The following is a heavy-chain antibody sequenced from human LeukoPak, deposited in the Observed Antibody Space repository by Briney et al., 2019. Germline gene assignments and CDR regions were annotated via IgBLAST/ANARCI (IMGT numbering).Heavy chain of an antibody. V-gene: IGHV5-51*01. CDR2: IYPGDSDT. Sequence: GESLKISCKGSGYSFTNYWIGWVRQMPGKGLEWMGIIYPGDSDTRYSPSFQGQVTISADKSISTAYLQWSSLKASDTAMYYCARGDYGDYRVFYTLFDYWGQGTLVTVSS. J-gene: IGHJ4*02. CDR3: ARGDYGDYRVFYTLFDY. CDR1: GYSFTNYW. D-gene: IGHD4-17*01.